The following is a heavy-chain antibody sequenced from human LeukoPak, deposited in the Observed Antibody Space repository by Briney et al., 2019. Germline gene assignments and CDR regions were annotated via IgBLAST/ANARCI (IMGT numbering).Heavy chain of an antibody. CDR1: GGSISSYY. D-gene: IGHD6-6*01. J-gene: IGHJ4*02. V-gene: IGHV4-59*01. CDR3: AREHSSSSSLDY. CDR2: IYYSGST. Sequence: SGTLSLTCTVSGGSISSYYWSWIRQPPGKGLEWIGYIYYSGSTNYNPSLKSRVTISVDTSKNQFSLKLSSVTAADTAVYYCAREHSSSSSLDYWGQGTLVTVSS.